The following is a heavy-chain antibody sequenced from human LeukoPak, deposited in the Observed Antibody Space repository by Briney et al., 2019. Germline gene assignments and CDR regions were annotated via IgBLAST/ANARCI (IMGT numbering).Heavy chain of an antibody. CDR3: AKSAYDILTGYLDY. CDR2: ISYDGSNK. CDR1: GFTFSNVW. V-gene: IGHV3-30*18. J-gene: IGHJ4*02. D-gene: IGHD3-9*01. Sequence: GGSLRLSCAASGFTFSNVWMSWVRQAPGKGLEWVAVISYDGSNKYYADSVKGRFTISRDNSKNTLYLQMNSLRAEDTAVYYCAKSAYDILTGYLDYWGQGTLVTVSS.